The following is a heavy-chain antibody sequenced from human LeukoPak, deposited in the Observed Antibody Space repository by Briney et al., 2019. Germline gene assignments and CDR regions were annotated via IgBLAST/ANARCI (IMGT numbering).Heavy chain of an antibody. Sequence: GSLRLSCAASGFTFSSYWMSWVRQAPGKGLEWVANIKQDGSEKYYVDSVKGRFTISRDNAKNSLYLQMNSLRAEDTAVYYCVREGLECSGSSCQRAAFDYWGQGTLVTVSS. CDR2: IKQDGSEK. D-gene: IGHD2-2*01. V-gene: IGHV3-7*01. CDR3: VREGLECSGSSCQRAAFDY. CDR1: GFTFSSYW. J-gene: IGHJ4*02.